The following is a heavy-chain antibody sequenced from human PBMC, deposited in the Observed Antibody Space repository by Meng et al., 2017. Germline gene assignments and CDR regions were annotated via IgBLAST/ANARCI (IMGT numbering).Heavy chain of an antibody. Sequence: GESLKISCAASGFTFDAYAMHWVRQAPGKGLEWVSLISWDGGSTYYADSVKGRFNISRDNSKNSQYLQMNSMRAEDTALYYCAKDGYGDYYGMDVWGQGTTVTVSS. J-gene: IGHJ6*02. CDR1: GFTFDAYA. V-gene: IGHV3-43D*03. CDR2: ISWDGGST. D-gene: IGHD4-17*01. CDR3: AKDGYGDYYGMDV.